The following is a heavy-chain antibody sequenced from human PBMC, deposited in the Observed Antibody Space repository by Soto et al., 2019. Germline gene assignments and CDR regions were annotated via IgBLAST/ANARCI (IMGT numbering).Heavy chain of an antibody. CDR3: ARASDPITYYDFWSGYFQDQYYFDY. CDR1: GGTFSSYA. V-gene: IGHV1-69*13. Sequence: SVKVSCKASGGTFSSYAISWVRQAPGQGLEWMGGIIPIFGTANYAQKFQGRVTITADESTSTAYMELSSLRSEDTAVYYCARASDPITYYDFWSGYFQDQYYFDYWGQGTLGTVSS. CDR2: IIPIFGTA. J-gene: IGHJ4*02. D-gene: IGHD3-3*01.